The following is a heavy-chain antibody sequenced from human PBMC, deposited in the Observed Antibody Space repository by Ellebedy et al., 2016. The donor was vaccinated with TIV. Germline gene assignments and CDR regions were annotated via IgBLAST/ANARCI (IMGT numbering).Heavy chain of an antibody. V-gene: IGHV1-8*01. CDR2: IIPIFGTA. D-gene: IGHD2-15*01. CDR3: ARGSSWWGNGMDV. Sequence: ASVKVSXXASGYTFTSYDISWVRQAPGQGLEWTGGIIPIFGTANYAQKFQGRVTMTRNTSISTAYMELSSLRSEDTAVYYCARGSSWWGNGMDVWGQGTTVTVSS. CDR1: GYTFTSYD. J-gene: IGHJ6*02.